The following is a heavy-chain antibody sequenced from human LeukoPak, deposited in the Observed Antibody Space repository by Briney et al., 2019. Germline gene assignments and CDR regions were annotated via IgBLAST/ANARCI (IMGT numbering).Heavy chain of an antibody. D-gene: IGHD6-6*01. CDR1: GGSISSSSYY. V-gene: IGHV4-39*01. CDR2: IYYSGST. J-gene: IGHJ5*02. CDR3: ARHYSSSSEDNWFDP. Sequence: SETQSLTCTVSGGSISSSSYYWGWSRQPPGEGRERFASIYYSGSTDYSPSLKSRVTISVDTSKNQFSLKLSSVTAADTAVYYCARHYSSSSEDNWFDPWGQGTLVTVSS.